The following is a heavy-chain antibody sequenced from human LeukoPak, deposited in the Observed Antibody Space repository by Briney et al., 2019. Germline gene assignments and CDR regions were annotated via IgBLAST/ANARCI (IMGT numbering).Heavy chain of an antibody. J-gene: IGHJ5*02. D-gene: IGHD4-17*01. CDR1: GFTFSSYG. CDR2: IWYDGSNK. CDR3: ARESYGDYVIDP. Sequence: GRSLRLSCAASGFTFSSYGMHWVGQAPGKGLEWVAVIWYDGSNKYYADSVKGRFTISRDNSKNTLYLQMNSLRAEDTAVYYCARESYGDYVIDPWGQGTLVTVSS. V-gene: IGHV3-33*01.